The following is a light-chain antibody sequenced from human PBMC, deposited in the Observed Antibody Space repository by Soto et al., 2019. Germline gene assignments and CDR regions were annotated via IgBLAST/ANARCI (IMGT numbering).Light chain of an antibody. CDR1: SSNIGAAYD. CDR2: GNN. Sequence: QSVLTQPPSVSGAPGQKVTISCTRSSSNIGAAYDVHWYQHLPGTDPKLLIYGNNNRPSGVPDRFSGSKSGTSASLAITGLQAADEADYSCQSYDSSLSGLVFGGGTTLTVL. V-gene: IGLV1-40*01. J-gene: IGLJ3*02. CDR3: QSYDSSLSGLV.